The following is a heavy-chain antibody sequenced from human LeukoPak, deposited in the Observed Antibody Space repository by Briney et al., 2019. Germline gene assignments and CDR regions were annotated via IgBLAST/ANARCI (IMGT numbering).Heavy chain of an antibody. V-gene: IGHV1-2*02. J-gene: IGHJ4*02. CDR2: INPNSGNI. D-gene: IGHD4-17*01. CDR1: GYTFTDYY. Sequence: ASVKVSCKASGYTFTDYYIHWVRQAPGQGLEWMGWINPNSGNIKYGQKFQGRVTMTRDTSISTAYMELSRLRSDDTAVYYCASSLGSENYGDYPHLDYWGQGTLVTVSS. CDR3: ASSLGSENYGDYPHLDY.